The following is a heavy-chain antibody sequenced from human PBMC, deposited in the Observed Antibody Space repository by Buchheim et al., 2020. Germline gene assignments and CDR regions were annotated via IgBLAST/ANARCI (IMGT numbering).Heavy chain of an antibody. V-gene: IGHV4-34*01. Sequence: QVQLQQWGAGLLKPSETLSLTCAVYGGSFSGYCWSWIRQPPGKGLEWIGEINHSGSTNYNPSLKSRVTIEVHRSKNQFSLKLSSVTTADTAVYYCARAPGGDYWGQGTL. CDR2: INHSGST. CDR1: GGSFSGYC. D-gene: IGHD3-16*01. J-gene: IGHJ4*02. CDR3: ARAPGGDY.